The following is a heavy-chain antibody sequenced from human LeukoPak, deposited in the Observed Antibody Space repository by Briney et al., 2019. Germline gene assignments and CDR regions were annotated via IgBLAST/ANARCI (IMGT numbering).Heavy chain of an antibody. V-gene: IGHV4-59*13. CDR1: GGSISSYY. D-gene: IGHD5-12*01. CDR2: IYYSGST. Sequence: SETLSLTCTVSGGSISSYYWSWIRPPPGKGLEWIGYIYYSGSTNYNPSLKSRVTISVDTSKNQFPLKLSSVTAADTAVYYCARAGIVATSFFDYWGQGTLVTVSS. CDR3: ARAGIVATSFFDY. J-gene: IGHJ4*02.